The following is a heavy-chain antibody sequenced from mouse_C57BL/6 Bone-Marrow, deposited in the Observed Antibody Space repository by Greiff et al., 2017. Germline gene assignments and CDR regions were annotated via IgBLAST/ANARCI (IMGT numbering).Heavy chain of an antibody. D-gene: IGHD2-3*01. Sequence: VKLQQSDAELVKPGASVKISCKVSGYTFTDHTIHWMKQRPEQGLEWIGYIYPRDGSTKYNEKFKGKATLTADKSSSTAYMQLNSLTSEDSAVYFCARWGGYYLYYFDDWGQGTTLTVSS. V-gene: IGHV1-78*01. J-gene: IGHJ2*01. CDR3: ARWGGYYLYYFDD. CDR1: GYTFTDHT. CDR2: IYPRDGST.